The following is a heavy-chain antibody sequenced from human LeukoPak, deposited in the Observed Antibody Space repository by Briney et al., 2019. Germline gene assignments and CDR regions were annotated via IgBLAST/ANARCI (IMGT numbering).Heavy chain of an antibody. D-gene: IGHD3-10*01. V-gene: IGHV4-34*01. CDR3: ARSWKGSGSYAYNWFDP. J-gene: IGHJ5*02. CDR2: INHSGST. Sequence: SETLSLTCAVYGGSFSGYYWSWIRQPPGKVLEWVGEINHSGSTNYNPSLKSRVTISVDTSKNQFSLKLSSVTAADTAVYYCARSWKGSGSYAYNWFDPWGQGTLVTVSS. CDR1: GGSFSGYY.